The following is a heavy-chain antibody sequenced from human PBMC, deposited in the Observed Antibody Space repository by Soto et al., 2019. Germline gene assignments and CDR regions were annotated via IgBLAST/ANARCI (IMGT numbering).Heavy chain of an antibody. J-gene: IGHJ6*02. V-gene: IGHV3-48*02. D-gene: IGHD1-1*01. Sequence: GGSLRLSCTASGFSFSTSTLNWVRQGPGKGLEWGSYISSGSTTIYYADSAKGRFTISRDNGKNSLYLQMNSLRDEDTAVYYCARVSRNHTSDYYGMDVWGQGTTVTVSS. CDR1: GFSFSTST. CDR2: ISSGSTTI. CDR3: ARVSRNHTSDYYGMDV.